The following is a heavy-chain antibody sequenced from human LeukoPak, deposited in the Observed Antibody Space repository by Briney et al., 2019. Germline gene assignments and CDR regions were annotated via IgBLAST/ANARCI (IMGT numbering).Heavy chain of an antibody. Sequence: GSLRLSCAASGFTFSSYAMSWVRQPPGKGLEWIGEIYHSGSTNYNPSLKSRVTMSVDPSKNQFSLKLTSVTVADTATYYCVRQGTNSGYYLLDYWGQGHPVIVSS. V-gene: IGHV4-34*01. CDR3: VRQGTNSGYYLLDY. CDR2: IYHSGST. J-gene: IGHJ4*02. D-gene: IGHD3-22*01. CDR1: GFTFSSYA.